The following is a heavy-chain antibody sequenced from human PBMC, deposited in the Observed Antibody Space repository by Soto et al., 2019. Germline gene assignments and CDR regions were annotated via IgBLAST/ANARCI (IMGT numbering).Heavy chain of an antibody. CDR1: GFTSAYHA. D-gene: IGHD2-8*01. Sequence: GGSLRLSCAASGFTSAYHAMNWVRQAPGKGLEWVSTISSNGKNTHYADSVKGRFIISSDNSSNTVDPQMNSLRVEDTAVYYCVSCVSAQFDSWSQGTLVTVSS. J-gene: IGHJ4*02. V-gene: IGHV3-23*01. CDR3: VSCVSAQFDS. CDR2: ISSNGKNT.